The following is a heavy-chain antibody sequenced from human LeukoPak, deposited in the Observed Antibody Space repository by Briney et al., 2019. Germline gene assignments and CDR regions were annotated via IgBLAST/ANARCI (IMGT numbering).Heavy chain of an antibody. Sequence: SVKVSCKASGGTFTSYAISWVRQAPGQGLEWMGGIIPIFGTANYAQKFQGRVTITTDESTSTAYMELSSLRSEDTAVYYCARAQEAYHDVVPAAWYYYYYMDVWGKGTTVTVSS. CDR1: GGTFTSYA. V-gene: IGHV1-69*05. CDR2: IIPIFGTA. J-gene: IGHJ6*03. D-gene: IGHD2-2*01. CDR3: ARAQEAYHDVVPAAWYYYYYMDV.